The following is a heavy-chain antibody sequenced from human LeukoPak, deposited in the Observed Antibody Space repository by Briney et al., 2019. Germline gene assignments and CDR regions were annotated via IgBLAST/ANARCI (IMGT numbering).Heavy chain of an antibody. V-gene: IGHV3-30*18. CDR2: ISYDGSNK. D-gene: IGHD6-19*01. J-gene: IGHJ4*02. CDR1: GFTFSSYG. CDR3: AKDLDSSGFGFDY. Sequence: GGSLRLSCAASGFTFSSYGMHWVRQAPGKGLEWVAVISYDGSNKYYADSVKGRFTISRDNSKNTLYLQMISLRAEDTAVYYCAKDLDSSGFGFDYWGQGTLVTVSS.